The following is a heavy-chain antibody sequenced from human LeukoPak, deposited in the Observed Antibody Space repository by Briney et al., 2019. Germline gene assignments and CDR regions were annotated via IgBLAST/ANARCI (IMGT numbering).Heavy chain of an antibody. D-gene: IGHD3-10*01. CDR3: ARTLLWFGEG. CDR1: GFTVSSNY. J-gene: IGHJ4*02. V-gene: IGHV3-53*01. Sequence: PGGSLRLSCAASGFTVSSNYMSWVRQAPGKGLEWVSVIYSGGSTCYADSVKGRFTTSRDNSKNTLYLQMNSLRAEDTAVYYCARTLLWFGEGRGQGTLVTVSS. CDR2: IYSGGST.